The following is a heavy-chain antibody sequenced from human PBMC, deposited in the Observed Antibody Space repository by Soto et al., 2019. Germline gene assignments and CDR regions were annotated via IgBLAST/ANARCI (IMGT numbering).Heavy chain of an antibody. CDR3: ASGQLWESDFDY. D-gene: IGHD5-18*01. V-gene: IGHV4-59*01. CDR2: IYYSGST. J-gene: IGHJ4*02. Sequence: XTLSLQCTVSGGSLSSYDWSWIRQPPGKGLEWIGYIYYSGSTNYNPSLKSRVTISVDTSKNQFSLKLSSVTAADKAVYYCASGQLWESDFDYWGQGTLVTVSS. CDR1: GGSLSSYD.